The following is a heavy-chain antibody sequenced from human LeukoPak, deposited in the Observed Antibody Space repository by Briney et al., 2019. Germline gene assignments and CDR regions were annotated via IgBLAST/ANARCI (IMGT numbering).Heavy chain of an antibody. CDR1: GGSFSGYY. V-gene: IGHV4-34*01. J-gene: IGHJ4*02. CDR3: ARGPYDYVWGSYRPLDY. CDR2: IYYSGST. Sequence: PSETLSLTCAVYGGSFSGYYWNWIRQHPGKGLECIGYIYYSGSTYYNPSLKSRLTISVDTSKNQFSLKLSSVTAADTAVYYCARGPYDYVWGSYRPLDYWGQGTLVTVSS. D-gene: IGHD3-16*02.